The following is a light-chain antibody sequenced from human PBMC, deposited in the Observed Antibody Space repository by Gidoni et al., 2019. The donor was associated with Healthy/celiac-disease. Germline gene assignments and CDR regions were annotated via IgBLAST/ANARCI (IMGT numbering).Light chain of an antibody. J-gene: IGKJ1*01. CDR3: QQYGSSPRT. Sequence: EIELTQSPGTLSLPPGERATLSCRASQSVSSSYLAWYQQKPGQAPRLLIYGASSRATGLPDRFSGSGSGTDFTLTISRLEPEDFAVYYFQQYGSSPRTFGQGTKVEIK. CDR1: QSVSSSY. V-gene: IGKV3-20*01. CDR2: GAS.